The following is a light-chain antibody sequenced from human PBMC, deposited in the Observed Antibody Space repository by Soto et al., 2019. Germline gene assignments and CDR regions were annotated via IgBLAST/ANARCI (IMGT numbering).Light chain of an antibody. V-gene: IGKV1-5*03. J-gene: IGKJ1*01. CDR1: QSINNW. CDR3: QQYGSFPRT. Sequence: DLQMTQSPSTLSASVGDRVTITCRASQSINNWLAWYQQKPGKAPKLFIFKASTLEIGVPSRFSGSGSGTAFTLSISSLQPDDFATYFCQQYGSFPRTFGQGTKVEIK. CDR2: KAS.